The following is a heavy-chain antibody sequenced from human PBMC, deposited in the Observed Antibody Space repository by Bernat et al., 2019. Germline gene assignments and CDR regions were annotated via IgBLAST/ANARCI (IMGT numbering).Heavy chain of an antibody. V-gene: IGHV3-48*02. Sequence: EVQLVESGGVLVQPGGSLRLSCAASGFTFSSYSMNWVRQAPGKGLEWVSYITSTSSIIYYADSVKGRFTVSRDNAKNSLFLQMNSLRDEDTAVYYYAGGYGSSYRYYYMDVWGKGTTVTVSS. D-gene: IGHD6-13*01. CDR3: AGGYGSSYRYYYMDV. J-gene: IGHJ6*03. CDR1: GFTFSSYS. CDR2: ITSTSSII.